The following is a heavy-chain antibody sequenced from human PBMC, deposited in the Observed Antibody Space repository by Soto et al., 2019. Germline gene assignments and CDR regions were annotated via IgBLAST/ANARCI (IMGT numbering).Heavy chain of an antibody. CDR3: ARNPYVLILTCLNYYYGMDV. V-gene: IGHV3-21*01. D-gene: IGHD3-9*01. Sequence: PGGSLRLSCAASGFTFSSHSMNWVRQAPGKGLEWVSSISSSSSYIYYADSVKGRFTISRDNAKNSLYLKMNSLRAEDTAVYYCARNPYVLILTCLNYYYGMDVWGQGTTVTVSS. J-gene: IGHJ6*02. CDR1: GFTFSSHS. CDR2: ISSSSSYI.